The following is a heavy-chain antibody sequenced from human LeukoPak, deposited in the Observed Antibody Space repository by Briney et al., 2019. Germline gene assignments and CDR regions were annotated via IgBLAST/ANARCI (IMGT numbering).Heavy chain of an antibody. V-gene: IGHV1-2*02. Sequence: GASVKVSCKASGYTFTGYYMHWVRQAPGQGREWMGWINPNSGGTNYAQKFQGRVTMTRDTSISTAYMELSRLRSDDTAVYYCARDDFWSGYYTGVSPKNWFDPWGQGTLVTVSS. CDR1: GYTFTGYY. CDR2: INPNSGGT. J-gene: IGHJ5*02. CDR3: ARDDFWSGYYTGVSPKNWFDP. D-gene: IGHD3-3*01.